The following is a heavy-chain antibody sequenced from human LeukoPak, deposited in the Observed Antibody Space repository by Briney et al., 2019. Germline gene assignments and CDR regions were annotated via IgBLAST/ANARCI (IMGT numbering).Heavy chain of an antibody. Sequence: SVKVSCKASGGPFSNSAISWVRQAPGQGLQWMGGIIPMFGTANYTQKFQGRVTVTADEPTSTSYMELSSLRSDDTAFYYCARDTPGDLHALDIWGQGTMVTVSS. CDR2: IIPMFGTA. J-gene: IGHJ3*02. V-gene: IGHV1-69*13. CDR1: GGPFSNSA. D-gene: IGHD7-27*01. CDR3: ARDTPGDLHALDI.